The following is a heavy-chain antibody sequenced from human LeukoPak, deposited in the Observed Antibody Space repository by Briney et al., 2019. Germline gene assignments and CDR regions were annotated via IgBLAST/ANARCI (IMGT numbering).Heavy chain of an antibody. D-gene: IGHD3-22*01. V-gene: IGHV4-4*07. Sequence: SETLSLTCTVSGGSISSYYWSWIRQPAGKGLEWIGRIYTSGSTNYNPSLKGRVTISVDTSKNQFSLKLSSVTAADTAVYYCTRGSIAYYYMDVWGKGTTVTISS. CDR2: IYTSGST. CDR3: TRGSIAYYYMDV. J-gene: IGHJ6*03. CDR1: GGSISSYY.